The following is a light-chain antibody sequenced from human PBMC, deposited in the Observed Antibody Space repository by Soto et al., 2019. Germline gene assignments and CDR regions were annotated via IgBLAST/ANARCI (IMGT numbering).Light chain of an antibody. Sequence: QSALTQPRSVSGSPGHSVTISCTGTSSDVGTYNYVSWYQQHPSTAPKLLIYDVNMRPSGVPDRFSASKSGNTASLTISGLQAEDEADYYCCSFAGTFTPHVVFGGGTKLTVL. CDR2: DVN. CDR3: CSFAGTFTPHVV. V-gene: IGLV2-11*01. CDR1: SSDVGTYNY. J-gene: IGLJ2*01.